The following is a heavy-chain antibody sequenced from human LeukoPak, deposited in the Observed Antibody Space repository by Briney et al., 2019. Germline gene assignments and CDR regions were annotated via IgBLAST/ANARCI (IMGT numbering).Heavy chain of an antibody. CDR2: IYYSGST. J-gene: IGHJ4*02. CDR1: GGSISSGDYY. V-gene: IGHV4-30-4*08. CDR3: ARVPSSITMVRGVSYYFDY. D-gene: IGHD3-10*01. Sequence: SQTLSLTCTVSGGSISSGDYYWSWIRQPPGKGLEWIGYIYYSGSTYYNPSLNSRVTISVDTSKNQFSLKLSSVTAADTAVYYCARVPSSITMVRGVSYYFDYWGQGTLVTVSS.